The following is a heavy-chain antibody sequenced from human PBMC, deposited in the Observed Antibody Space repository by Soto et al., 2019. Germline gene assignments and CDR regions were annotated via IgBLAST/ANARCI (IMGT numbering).Heavy chain of an antibody. Sequence: ASVKVSCKASGYTFTSYAMHWVRQAPGQRLEWMGWINAGNGNTKYSQKFQGRVTITRDTSNNQVSLQLNSVTPDDTAVYYCARLIGNTGFDSWGQGTLVTVSS. CDR1: GYTFTSYA. J-gene: IGHJ5*01. V-gene: IGHV1-3*01. CDR2: INAGNGNT. CDR3: ARLIGNTGFDS. D-gene: IGHD3-16*01.